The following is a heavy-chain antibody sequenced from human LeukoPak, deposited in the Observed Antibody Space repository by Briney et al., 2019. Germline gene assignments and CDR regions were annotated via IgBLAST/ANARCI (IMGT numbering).Heavy chain of an antibody. CDR2: INHSGST. Sequence: SETLSLTCAVYGGSFSGYYWSWIRQPPGKGLEWIGEINHSGSTNYNPSLKSRVTISVDTSKNQFSLKLSSVTAADTAVYYCARYGSSSSLDYFAYWGQGTLVTVSS. D-gene: IGHD6-13*01. CDR3: ARYGSSSSLDYFAY. J-gene: IGHJ4*02. CDR1: GGSFSGYY. V-gene: IGHV4-34*01.